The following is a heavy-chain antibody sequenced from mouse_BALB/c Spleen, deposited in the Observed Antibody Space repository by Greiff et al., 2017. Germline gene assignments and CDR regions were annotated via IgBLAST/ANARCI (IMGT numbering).Heavy chain of an antibody. D-gene: IGHD2-4*01. J-gene: IGHJ3*01. CDR2: INPNNGGT. CDR3: AKSRLYYEYHVSFAY. CDR1: GYTFTEYT. V-gene: IGHV1-18*01. Sequence: EVQLQQSGPELVKPGASVKISCKTSGYTFTEYTMHWVKQSHGKSLEWIGGINPNNGGTSYNQKFKGKATLTVDKSSSTAYMELRSLTSEDSAVYYCAKSRLYYEYHVSFAYWGQGTLVTVSA.